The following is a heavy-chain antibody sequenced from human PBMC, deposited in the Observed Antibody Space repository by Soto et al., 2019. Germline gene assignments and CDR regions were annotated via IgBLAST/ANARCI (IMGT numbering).Heavy chain of an antibody. D-gene: IGHD5-12*01. CDR3: AKDGGKDGYFGNWFDP. V-gene: IGHV1-69*15. CDR2: IIPIFGSA. J-gene: IGHJ5*02. CDR1: GGTFSNYA. Sequence: QVQLVQSRAELKKPGSSVKVSCKASGGTFSNYAITWVRQAPGQGLEWLGRIIPIFGSANYAQKFQGRVTITAVESTTPAYMELSSLRSDDTAVYYCAKDGGKDGYFGNWFDPWGQGTLVTVSS.